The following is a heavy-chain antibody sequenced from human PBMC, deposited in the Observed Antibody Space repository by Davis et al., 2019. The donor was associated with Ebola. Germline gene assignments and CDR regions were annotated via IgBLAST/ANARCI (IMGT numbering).Heavy chain of an antibody. CDR1: GHTFHSHG. CDR3: ARGRNSGWDFGY. D-gene: IGHD5-12*01. Sequence: ASVKVSCKASGHTFHSHGISWVRQARGQGLEWLAWISAYNGHTNYVQKFQGRLTLTTDTSTSTVYMELRSLTSDDTAEYYCARGRNSGWDFGYWGQGTRVTVSS. CDR2: ISAYNGHT. J-gene: IGHJ4*02. V-gene: IGHV1-18*01.